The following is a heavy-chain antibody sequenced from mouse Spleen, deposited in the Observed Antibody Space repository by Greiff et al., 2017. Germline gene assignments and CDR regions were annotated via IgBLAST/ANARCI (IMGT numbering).Heavy chain of an antibody. CDR2: ISSGSSTI. Sequence: EVMLVESGGGLVKPGGSLKLSCAASGFTFSDYGMHWVRQAPEKGLEWVAYISSGSSTIYYADTVKGRFTISRDNAKNTLFLQMTSLRSEDTAMYYCARTLYSYYSYDGFACWGQGTLVTVSA. CDR3: ARTLYSYYSYDGFAC. V-gene: IGHV5-17*01. CDR1: GFTFSDYG. J-gene: IGHJ3*01. D-gene: IGHD2-12*01.